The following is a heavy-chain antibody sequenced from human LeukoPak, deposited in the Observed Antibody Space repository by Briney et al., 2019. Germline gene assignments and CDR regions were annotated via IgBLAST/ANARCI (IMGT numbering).Heavy chain of an antibody. Sequence: GESLKISCKGSGYSFTSYWIGWVRQMPGKGLEWMGIIYPGDSDTRYSPSFQGQVTISADKSISTAYLQWSSLKASDTAMYYCARGGEFRVTMVRGLWAFDYWGQGTLVTVSS. CDR2: IYPGDSDT. J-gene: IGHJ4*02. CDR1: GYSFTSYW. V-gene: IGHV5-51*01. CDR3: ARGGEFRVTMVRGLWAFDY. D-gene: IGHD3-10*01.